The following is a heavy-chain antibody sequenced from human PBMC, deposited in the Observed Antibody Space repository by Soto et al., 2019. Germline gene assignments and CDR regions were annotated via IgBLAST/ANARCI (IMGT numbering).Heavy chain of an antibody. Sequence: KTSETLSLTCTVSGGSISSSSYYWGWIRQPPGKGLEWIGSIYYSGSTYYNPSLKSRVTISVDTSKNQFSLKLSSVTAADTAVYYCARHGEGGYCSGGSCYAVPGPTDYWGQGTLVTVSS. J-gene: IGHJ4*02. V-gene: IGHV4-39*01. CDR3: ARHGEGGYCSGGSCYAVPGPTDY. CDR1: GGSISSSSYY. D-gene: IGHD2-15*01. CDR2: IYYSGST.